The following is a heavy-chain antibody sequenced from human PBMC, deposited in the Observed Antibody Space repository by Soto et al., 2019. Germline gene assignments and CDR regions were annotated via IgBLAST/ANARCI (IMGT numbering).Heavy chain of an antibody. CDR3: AHRLDAAWFTCFHL. V-gene: IGHV2-5*01. Sequence: SGPTLVNRTQTLTLTCTFSGFSLRNNGMGVAWIRQPPGKALEWLSIIYWNDDRRYSPSLKNRLTITKDTSKNQVVLRMTNMEPVDTATYFCAHRLDAAWFTCFHLWGQGTLVTVSS. J-gene: IGHJ4*02. CDR2: IYWNDDR. CDR1: GFSLRNNGMG. D-gene: IGHD3-10*01.